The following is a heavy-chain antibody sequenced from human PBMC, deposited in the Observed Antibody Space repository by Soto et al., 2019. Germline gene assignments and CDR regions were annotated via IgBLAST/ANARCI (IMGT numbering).Heavy chain of an antibody. CDR3: AKARYCSGGSCYSGNWFGP. D-gene: IGHD2-15*01. CDR2: ISYDGSNK. V-gene: IGHV3-30*18. J-gene: IGHJ5*02. CDR1: GFTFSSYG. Sequence: GGSLRLSCAASGFTFSSYGMHWARQAPGKGLEWVAVISYDGSNKYYADSAKGRFTISRDNSKNTLYLQMNSLRAEDTAVYYCAKARYCSGGSCYSGNWFGPWGQGTLVTVSS.